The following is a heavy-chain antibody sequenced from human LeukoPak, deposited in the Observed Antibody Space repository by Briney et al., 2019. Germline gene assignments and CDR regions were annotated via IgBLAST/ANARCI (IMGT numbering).Heavy chain of an antibody. CDR1: GFTFTSYA. V-gene: IGHV3-23*01. D-gene: IGHD2-2*01. Sequence: TGGSLRLSCAASGFTFTSYAMSWVRQAPGKGLEWVSAISGSGGSTYYADSVKGRFTFSRDNSKNTLYLQMNSLRAEDTAVYYCAKVGGRYCSSTTCHVVYYYYYMDVWGKGTTITVSS. J-gene: IGHJ6*03. CDR2: ISGSGGST. CDR3: AKVGGRYCSSTTCHVVYYYYYMDV.